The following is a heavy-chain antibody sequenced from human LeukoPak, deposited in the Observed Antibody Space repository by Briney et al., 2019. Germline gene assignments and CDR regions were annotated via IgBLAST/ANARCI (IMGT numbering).Heavy chain of an antibody. CDR1: GFTVSSNY. J-gene: IGHJ3*02. Sequence: GGSLRLSCAASGFTVSSNYMSWVRQAPGKGLEWVSVIYSGGSTYYADSVKGRFTISRDNSKNTLYLQMNSLRAEDTAVYYCAREPNDFWSGYPRVRGAFDIWGQGTMVTVSS. CDR3: AREPNDFWSGYPRVRGAFDI. CDR2: IYSGGST. D-gene: IGHD3-3*01. V-gene: IGHV3-66*01.